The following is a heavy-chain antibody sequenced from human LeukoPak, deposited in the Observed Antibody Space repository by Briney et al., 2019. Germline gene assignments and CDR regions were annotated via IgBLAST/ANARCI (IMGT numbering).Heavy chain of an antibody. D-gene: IGHD6-13*01. V-gene: IGHV3-30*03. CDR2: ISYDGSNK. Sequence: GRSLRLSCAASGFTFSSYGMHWVRQAPGKGLEWVAVISYDGSNKYYADSVKGRFTISRDNSKNTLYLQMNSLRAEDTAVYYCARAKQLVLGYWGQGTLVTVSS. CDR1: GFTFSSYG. J-gene: IGHJ4*02. CDR3: ARAKQLVLGY.